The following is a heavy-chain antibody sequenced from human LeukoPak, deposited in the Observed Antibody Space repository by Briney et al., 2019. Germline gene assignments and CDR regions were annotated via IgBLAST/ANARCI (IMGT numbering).Heavy chain of an antibody. CDR3: ANGGSGLDYFDY. V-gene: IGHV3-64*04. J-gene: IGHJ4*02. CDR2: ISSNGGST. Sequence: GGSLRLSCSASGFTLSSYAMHWVRQAPGKGLEYVSAISSNGGSTYYADSVKGRFTISRDNSKNTLYLQMSSLRVEDTAEYYCANGGSGLDYFDYWGQGTLVTVTS. D-gene: IGHD3-10*01. CDR1: GFTLSSYA.